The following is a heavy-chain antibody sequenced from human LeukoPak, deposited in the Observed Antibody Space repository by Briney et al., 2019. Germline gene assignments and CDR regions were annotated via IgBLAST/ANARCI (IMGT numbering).Heavy chain of an antibody. D-gene: IGHD2-2*01. CDR3: ATYSSSNGREFQY. Sequence: GGPLRLSYEGSGFTFSNYWMSWVRQAPGKGLKWVANIQQHGSETYYGDSVKGRFTISRDNAKNSLYLQMNSLRAEDTAVYYCATYSSSNGREFQYWGQGTLVTVSS. CDR2: IQQHGSET. V-gene: IGHV3-7*01. J-gene: IGHJ1*01. CDR1: GFTFSNYW.